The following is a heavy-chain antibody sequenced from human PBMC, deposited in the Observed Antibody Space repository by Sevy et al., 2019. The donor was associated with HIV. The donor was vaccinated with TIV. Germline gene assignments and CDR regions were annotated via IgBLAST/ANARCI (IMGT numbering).Heavy chain of an antibody. CDR2: MNPNSGNT. CDR1: GYTFTSYD. V-gene: IGHV1-8*01. J-gene: IGHJ4*02. D-gene: IGHD3-22*01. Sequence: ASVKVSCKASGYTFTSYDINWVRQATGQGLEWMGWMNPNSGNTGYAQKFQGRVTMTRNTAISTAYMELSSLRSEDTAVYYCARTADYDSSGYYYRFDYWGQGTLVTVSS. CDR3: ARTADYDSSGYYYRFDY.